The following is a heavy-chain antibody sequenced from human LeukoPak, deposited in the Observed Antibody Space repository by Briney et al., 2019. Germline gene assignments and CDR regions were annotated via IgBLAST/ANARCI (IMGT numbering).Heavy chain of an antibody. D-gene: IGHD3-22*01. J-gene: IGHJ4*02. V-gene: IGHV3-23*01. CDR1: GFTFSSYS. Sequence: GGSLRLSCAASGFTFSSYSMNWVRQAPGKGLEWVSAISGSGGSTYYADSVKGRFTISRDNSKNTLYLQMNSLRAEDTAVYYCAKVGITMIVVVITGYFDYWGQGTLVTVSS. CDR3: AKVGITMIVVVITGYFDY. CDR2: ISGSGGST.